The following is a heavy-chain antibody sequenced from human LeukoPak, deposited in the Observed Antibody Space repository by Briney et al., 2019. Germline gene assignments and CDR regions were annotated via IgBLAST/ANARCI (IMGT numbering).Heavy chain of an antibody. Sequence: GESLKISCKGSGYSFTSYWIGWVRQMPGKGLEWMGIICPGDSDTRYSPSFQSQVTISADKSISTAYLQWSSLKASDTAMYYCARPYYYGSGSYYFDYWGQGTLVTVSS. CDR2: ICPGDSDT. CDR3: ARPYYYGSGSYYFDY. V-gene: IGHV5-51*01. D-gene: IGHD3-10*01. J-gene: IGHJ4*02. CDR1: GYSFTSYW.